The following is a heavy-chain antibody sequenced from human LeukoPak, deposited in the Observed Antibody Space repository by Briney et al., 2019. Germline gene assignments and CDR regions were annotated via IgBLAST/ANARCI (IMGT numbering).Heavy chain of an antibody. J-gene: IGHJ6*04. CDR1: GFTFSSYS. D-gene: IGHD2-2*01. CDR3: ASLLVVPAALDYYYGMDV. Sequence: SGGSLRLSSAASGFTFSSYSMNWVRQAPGTGLEWVSSISSSSSYIYYADSVKGRFTISRDNAKNSLYLQMNSLRAEDTAVYYCASLLVVPAALDYYYGMDVGGKGTTVTVSS. V-gene: IGHV3-21*01. CDR2: ISSSSSYI.